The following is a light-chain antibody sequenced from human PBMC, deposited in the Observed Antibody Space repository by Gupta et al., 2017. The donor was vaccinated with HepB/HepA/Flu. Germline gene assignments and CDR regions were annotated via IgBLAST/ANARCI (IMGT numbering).Light chain of an antibody. Sequence: QSVPTQPPSASGTPGQRVTFSCSGSNSNIGSNTVNWYHQFPGTAPKLLIYSHNKRPSGVPDRFSGSKSGTSAALAISGLRAEDEADYYCAAWDDSLNGVVFGGGTKLTVL. CDR3: AAWDDSLNGVV. V-gene: IGLV1-44*01. J-gene: IGLJ2*01. CDR1: NSNIGSNT. CDR2: SHN.